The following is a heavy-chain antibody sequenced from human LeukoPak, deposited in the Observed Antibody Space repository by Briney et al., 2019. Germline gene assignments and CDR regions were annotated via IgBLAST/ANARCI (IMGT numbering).Heavy chain of an antibody. Sequence: SETLSLTCSVSGGSISGYYWSWIRQPPGKGLEWIGYIYYGGTTNYNPSLKSRVTMSVDTSRNQFSLNLSSVTAADTAVYYCARGPLRGDFDYWGQGALVTVSS. CDR3: ARGPLRGDFDY. J-gene: IGHJ4*02. V-gene: IGHV4-59*01. CDR2: IYYGGTT. CDR1: GGSISGYY.